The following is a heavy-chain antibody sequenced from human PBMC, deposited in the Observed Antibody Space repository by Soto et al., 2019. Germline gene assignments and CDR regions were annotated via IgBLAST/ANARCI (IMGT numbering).Heavy chain of an antibody. D-gene: IGHD3-3*01. CDR2: ISAYNGNT. J-gene: IGHJ6*02. V-gene: IGHV1-18*01. Sequence: QVQLVQSGAEVKKPGASVKVSCKASGYTFTSYGISWVRQAPGQGLEWMGWISAYNGNTNYAQKLQGRVTMSTDTSTSTAYMELRSLRSDDTAVYYCRIEGEGEWLLSPTYYYYGMDVWGQGTTVTVSS. CDR1: GYTFTSYG. CDR3: RIEGEGEWLLSPTYYYYGMDV.